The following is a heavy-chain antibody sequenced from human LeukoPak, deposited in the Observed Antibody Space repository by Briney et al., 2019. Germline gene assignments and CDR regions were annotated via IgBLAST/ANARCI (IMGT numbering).Heavy chain of an antibody. CDR2: INAGNGNT. Sequence: GASVKVSCKASGYTFTNYAMHWVRQAPGQRLEWMGWINAGNGNTKYSQKFQGRVTITRDTSASTAYMELSSLRSEDTAVYYCASTPYSSPLGYFDYWGQGTLVTVSS. V-gene: IGHV1-3*01. D-gene: IGHD6-13*01. CDR3: ASTPYSSPLGYFDY. CDR1: GYTFTNYA. J-gene: IGHJ4*02.